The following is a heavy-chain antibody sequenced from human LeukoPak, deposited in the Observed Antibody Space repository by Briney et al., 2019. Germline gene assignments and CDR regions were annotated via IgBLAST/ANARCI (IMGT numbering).Heavy chain of an antibody. Sequence: SETLSLTCTVSGGSISSYYWSWIRQPPGKGLEWIGYIYYSGSTNYNPSLKSRVTISVDTSKNQFSLKLSSVTAADTAVYYCARVGYCSSTSCSDAFDIWGQGTMVTVSS. V-gene: IGHV4-59*01. CDR1: GGSISSYY. J-gene: IGHJ3*02. D-gene: IGHD2-2*03. CDR2: IYYSGST. CDR3: ARVGYCSSTSCSDAFDI.